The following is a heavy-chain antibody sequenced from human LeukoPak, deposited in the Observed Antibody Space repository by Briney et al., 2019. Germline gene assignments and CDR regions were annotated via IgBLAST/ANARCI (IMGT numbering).Heavy chain of an antibody. CDR3: AREEDGDYYYYDGMDV. CDR2: ISFDGSNE. J-gene: IGHJ6*02. D-gene: IGHD4-17*01. V-gene: IGHV3-30*04. Sequence: GGSLRLSCAASGFTFSSYAMHWVRQAPGKGLEWVAVISFDGSNEYYADSVKGRFTISRDNSKNTLYLQMNSLRAEDTAVYYCAREEDGDYYYYDGMDVWGQGTTVTVSS. CDR1: GFTFSSYA.